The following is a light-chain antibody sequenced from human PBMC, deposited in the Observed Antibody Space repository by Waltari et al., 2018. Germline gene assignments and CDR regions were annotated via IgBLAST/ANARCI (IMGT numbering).Light chain of an antibody. CDR3: QTGGHGTWV. V-gene: IGLV4-69*01. CDR2: VNSDGSH. J-gene: IGLJ3*02. CDR1: SGHSSNA. Sequence: QLVLTQSPSASASLGASVKLTCTLSSGHSSNAIPWHQQQPEKGPRYLMKVNSDGSHSKGDEIPDRFSGSSSGAERYLTISSLQSEDEADYYCQTGGHGTWVFGGGTKLTVL.